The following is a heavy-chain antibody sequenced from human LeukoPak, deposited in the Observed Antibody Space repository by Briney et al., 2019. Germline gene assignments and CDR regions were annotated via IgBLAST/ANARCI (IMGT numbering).Heavy chain of an antibody. Sequence: GGSLRLSCAASGFTFSTYGMNWVRQAPGKGLEWVSAISGSGGSTYYADSVKGRFTISRDNSKNTVYLQINSLRAEDTAVYYCAKDQLAGLGGDYWGQGTLVTVSS. V-gene: IGHV3-23*01. CDR3: AKDQLAGLGGDY. D-gene: IGHD1-1*01. CDR1: GFTFSTYG. J-gene: IGHJ4*02. CDR2: ISGSGGST.